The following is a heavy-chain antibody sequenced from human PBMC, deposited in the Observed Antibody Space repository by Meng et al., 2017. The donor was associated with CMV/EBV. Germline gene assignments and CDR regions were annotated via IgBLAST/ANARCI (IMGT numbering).Heavy chain of an antibody. CDR3: ARDQGY. CDR1: GFTFSSYG. V-gene: IGHV3-30*03. Sequence: GESLKISCAGLGFTFSSYGMHWVRQAPGKGLEWVAVISYDGSNKYYADSVKGRFTISRDNSKNTLYLQMNSLRAEDTAVYYCARDQGYWGQGTLVTVSS. J-gene: IGHJ4*02. CDR2: ISYDGSNK.